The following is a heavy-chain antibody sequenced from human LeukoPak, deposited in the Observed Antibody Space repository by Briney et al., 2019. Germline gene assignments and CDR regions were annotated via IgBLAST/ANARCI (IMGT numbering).Heavy chain of an antibody. CDR1: GFTFSSYA. Sequence: GGSLRLCCAASGFTFSSYAMSWVRQAPGKGLEWVSAISGSGGSTYYADSVKGRFTISRDNSKNTLYLQMNSLRAEDTAVYYCAKYYTAMVRYYFDYWGQGTLVTVSS. D-gene: IGHD5-18*01. CDR3: AKYYTAMVRYYFDY. J-gene: IGHJ4*02. V-gene: IGHV3-23*01. CDR2: ISGSGGST.